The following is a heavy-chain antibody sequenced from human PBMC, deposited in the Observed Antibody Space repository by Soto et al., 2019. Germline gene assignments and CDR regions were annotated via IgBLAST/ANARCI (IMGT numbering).Heavy chain of an antibody. Sequence: GGSLRLSCAASGFTFSSYAMSWVRQAPGKGLEWVSGISGSGSTTYYTDSVKGRFTISRDNSKNTLYLQMNSLRAEDTAVYYCAKTLYYYDSSGYQWGQGTLVTVSS. CDR1: GFTFSSYA. CDR2: ISGSGSTT. D-gene: IGHD3-22*01. J-gene: IGHJ4*02. CDR3: AKTLYYYDSSGYQ. V-gene: IGHV3-23*01.